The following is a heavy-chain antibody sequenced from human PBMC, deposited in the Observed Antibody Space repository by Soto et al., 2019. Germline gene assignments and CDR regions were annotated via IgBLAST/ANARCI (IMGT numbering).Heavy chain of an antibody. CDR3: ARHYGPSGYYIDY. CDR2: IYYSGST. Sequence: QVQLQESGPGLVKPSETLSLTCTVSGGSISSYYWSWIRQPPGKGLEWIGYIYYSGSTNYNPSLKSRVTISVDTSKNQFSLKLSSVTAADTAVYYCARHYGPSGYYIDYWGQGTLVTVSS. CDR1: GGSISSYY. J-gene: IGHJ4*02. D-gene: IGHD3-22*01. V-gene: IGHV4-59*08.